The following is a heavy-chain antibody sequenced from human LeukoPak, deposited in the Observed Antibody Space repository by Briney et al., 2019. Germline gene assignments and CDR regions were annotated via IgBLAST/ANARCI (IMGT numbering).Heavy chain of an antibody. CDR2: ISYDGSNK. D-gene: IGHD4-17*01. CDR3: ARGLMTTVSFDY. V-gene: IGHV3-30*03. J-gene: IGHJ4*02. Sequence: GGSLRLSCAASGFTFSSYGMHWIRQAPGKGLEWVAVISYDGSNKYYADSVKGRFTISRDNSKNTLYLQMNSLRAEDTAVYYCARGLMTTVSFDYWGQGTLVTVSS. CDR1: GFTFSSYG.